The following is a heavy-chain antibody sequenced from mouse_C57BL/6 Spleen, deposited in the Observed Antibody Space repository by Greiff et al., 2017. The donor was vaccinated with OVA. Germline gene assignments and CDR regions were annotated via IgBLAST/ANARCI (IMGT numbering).Heavy chain of an antibody. Sequence: LKQSGPELVKPGASVKISCKASGYSFTDYNMNWVKQSNGKSLEWIGVINPNYGTTSYNQKFKGKATLTVDQSSSTAYMQLNSLTSEDSAVYYCARWGVTTGPAWFAYWGQGTLVTVSA. CDR3: ARWGVTTGPAWFAY. V-gene: IGHV1-39*01. D-gene: IGHD2-2*01. CDR1: GYSFTDYN. CDR2: INPNYGTT. J-gene: IGHJ3*01.